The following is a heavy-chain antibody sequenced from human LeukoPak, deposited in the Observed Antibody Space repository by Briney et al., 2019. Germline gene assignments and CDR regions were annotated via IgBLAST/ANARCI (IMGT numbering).Heavy chain of an antibody. Sequence: ASVRVSCKASGYTFTGYYMHWVRQAPGQGLEWMGWINPNSGGTNYAQTFQGRVTMTRDTSISTAYMELSRLRSDDTAVYYCATLLYYDILTGYFDYWGQGTLVTVSS. CDR1: GYTFTGYY. J-gene: IGHJ4*02. V-gene: IGHV1-2*02. CDR3: ATLLYYDILTGYFDY. D-gene: IGHD3-9*01. CDR2: INPNSGGT.